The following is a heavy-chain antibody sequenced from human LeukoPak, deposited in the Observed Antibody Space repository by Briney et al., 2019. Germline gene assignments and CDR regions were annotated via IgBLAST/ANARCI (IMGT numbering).Heavy chain of an antibody. CDR2: IYYSGST. Sequence: SETLSLTCTVSGDSISTTIYYWGWIRQPPGRGLECIGSIYYSGSTYYNPSLKSRATILVDTSKNQFSLKLSSVTAADTAVYYCALNRGYKKYDVWGQGTLVTVSS. CDR1: GDSISTTIYY. CDR3: ALNRGYKKYDV. D-gene: IGHD1-14*01. V-gene: IGHV4-39*07. J-gene: IGHJ4*02.